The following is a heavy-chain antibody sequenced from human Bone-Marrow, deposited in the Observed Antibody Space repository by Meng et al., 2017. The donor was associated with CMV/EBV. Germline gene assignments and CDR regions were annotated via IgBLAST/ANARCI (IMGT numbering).Heavy chain of an antibody. CDR2: IYHSGST. V-gene: IGHV4-38-2*02. Sequence: SETLSLTCTVSGYSISSGYYWGWIRQPPGKGLEWIGSIYHSGSTYYNPSLKSRVTISVDTSKNQFSLKLSSVTAADTAVYYCAREHIVVVPAAIGSWFDPWGQGTLVTVSS. J-gene: IGHJ5*02. CDR1: GYSISSGYY. D-gene: IGHD2-2*02. CDR3: AREHIVVVPAAIGSWFDP.